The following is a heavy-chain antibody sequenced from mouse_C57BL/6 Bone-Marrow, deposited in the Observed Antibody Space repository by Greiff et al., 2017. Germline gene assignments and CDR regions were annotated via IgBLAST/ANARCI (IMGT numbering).Heavy chain of an antibody. V-gene: IGHV1-47*01. Sequence: VKVVESGAELVKPGASVKMSCKASGYTFTTYPIEWMKQNHGKSLEWIGNFHPYNDDTKYNEKFKGKATLTVEKSSSTVYLELSRLTSDDSAVYYCARRNPLLAMDYWGQGTSVTVSS. J-gene: IGHJ4*01. D-gene: IGHD1-1*01. CDR3: ARRNPLLAMDY. CDR1: GYTFTTYP. CDR2: FHPYNDDT.